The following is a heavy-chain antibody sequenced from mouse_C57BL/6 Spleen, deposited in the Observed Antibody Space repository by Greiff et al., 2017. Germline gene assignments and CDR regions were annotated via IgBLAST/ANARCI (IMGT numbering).Heavy chain of an antibody. D-gene: IGHD2-4*01. V-gene: IGHV1-18*01. Sequence: VQLQQSGPELVKPGASVKIPCKASGYTFTDYNMDWVKQSHGKSLEWIGDINPNNGGTIYNQKFKGKATLTVDKSSSTAYMELRSLTSEDTAVYYCARRDYDYDEGVWFAYWGQGTLVTVSA. CDR2: INPNNGGT. CDR3: ARRDYDYDEGVWFAY. CDR1: GYTFTDYN. J-gene: IGHJ3*01.